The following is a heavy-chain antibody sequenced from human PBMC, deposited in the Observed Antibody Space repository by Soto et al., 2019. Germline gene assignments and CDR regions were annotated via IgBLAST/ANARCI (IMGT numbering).Heavy chain of an antibody. V-gene: IGHV3-30*18. CDR3: AKDVRVGPCSGGSCQTPDYYYYGMDV. Sequence: ESGGGVVQPGRSLRLSCAASGFTFSSYGMHWVRQAPGKGLEWVAVISYDGSNKYYADSVKGRFTISRDNSKNTLYLQMNSMRAEDTAVYYCAKDVRVGPCSGGSCQTPDYYYYGMDVWGQGTTVTVSS. J-gene: IGHJ6*02. CDR2: ISYDGSNK. D-gene: IGHD2-15*01. CDR1: GFTFSSYG.